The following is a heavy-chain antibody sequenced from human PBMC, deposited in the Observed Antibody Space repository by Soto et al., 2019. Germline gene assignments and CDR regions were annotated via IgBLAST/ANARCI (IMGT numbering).Heavy chain of an antibody. Sequence: SESLSRTCTVSGDSVTSGNYDWTWILQTPGKALEWVRHIYYSGSTNYSPSPKSRVTISLNTPNNQFSLKVTSVTAADTAVYYCAMIPVDTYMIYWFAPWGQGTLATVSS. D-gene: IGHD3-16*01. J-gene: IGHJ5*01. CDR1: GDSVTSGNYD. CDR3: AMIPVDTYMIYWFAP. CDR2: IYYSGST. V-gene: IGHV4-61*01.